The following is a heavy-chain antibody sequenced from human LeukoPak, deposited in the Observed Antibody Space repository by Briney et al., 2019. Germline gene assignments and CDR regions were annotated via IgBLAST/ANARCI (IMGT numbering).Heavy chain of an antibody. D-gene: IGHD3-22*01. CDR3: ARIRFYDSSIDY. V-gene: IGHV4-4*09. Sequence: PSETLSLTCTVSGGSISSYYWSWIRQPPGKGLEWIGYIYTSGSTNYNPSLKSRVTISVDTSKNQFSLKLSSVTAADTAVYYCARIRFYDSSIDYWGQGTLVTVSS. CDR2: IYTSGST. J-gene: IGHJ4*02. CDR1: GGSISSYY.